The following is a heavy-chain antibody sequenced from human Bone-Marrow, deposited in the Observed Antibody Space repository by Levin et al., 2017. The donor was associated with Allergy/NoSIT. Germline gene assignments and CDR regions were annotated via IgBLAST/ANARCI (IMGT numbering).Heavy chain of an antibody. V-gene: IGHV4-34*01. Sequence: TSETLSLTCAVSGGSFSGYYWSWIRQTPGKGLEWIGEINHSGGTTYNPSLKSRVTMSVDTSKNQFSLNLRSVTAADTAVYYCAREGTPQLWDYWGQGTLVTVSS. CDR3: AREGTPQLWDY. CDR2: INHSGGT. D-gene: IGHD1-14*01. CDR1: GGSFSGYY. J-gene: IGHJ4*02.